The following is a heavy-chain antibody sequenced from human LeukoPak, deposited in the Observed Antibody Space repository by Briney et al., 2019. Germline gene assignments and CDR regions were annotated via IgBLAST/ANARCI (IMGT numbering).Heavy chain of an antibody. J-gene: IGHJ4*02. Sequence: ASVKVSCKVSGYTLTELSMHWVRQAPGKGLEWMGGFDPEDGETIYAQKFQGRVTMTEDTSTDTAYMELSSLRSEDTAVYYCAQETRLGEFMGFHLAYGGQGPLVTVSS. D-gene: IGHD3-10*02. CDR3: AQETRLGEFMGFHLAY. V-gene: IGHV1-24*01. CDR1: GYTLTELS. CDR2: FDPEDGET.